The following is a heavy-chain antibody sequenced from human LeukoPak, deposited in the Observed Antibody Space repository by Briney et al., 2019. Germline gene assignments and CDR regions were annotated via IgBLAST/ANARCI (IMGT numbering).Heavy chain of an antibody. J-gene: IGHJ6*03. CDR1: GGSFSGYY. CDR3: ASSGEDFWSGYYPYYYYMDV. CDR2: INHSGST. Sequence: SETLSLTCAVYGGSFSGYYWSWIRQPPGKGLEWIGEINHSGSTNYNPSLKSRVTISVDTSKNQFSLKLSSVTAADTAVYYCASSGEDFWSGYYPYYYYMDVWGKGTTVTVSS. D-gene: IGHD3-3*01. V-gene: IGHV4-34*01.